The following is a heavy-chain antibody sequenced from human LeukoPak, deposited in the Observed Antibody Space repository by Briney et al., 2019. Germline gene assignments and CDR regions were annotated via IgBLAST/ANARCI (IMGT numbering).Heavy chain of an antibody. CDR3: ARRRYGVSYYDY. CDR1: GGSISSSSYY. Sequence: PSETLSLTCTVSGGSISSSSYYWGWIRQPPGKGLEWIGSIYYSGSTYYNPSRKIRVTISVDTSKHQFSLKLSSVTAADTAVYYCARRRYGVSYYDYWGQGTLVTVSS. J-gene: IGHJ4*02. CDR2: IYYSGST. V-gene: IGHV4-39*01. D-gene: IGHD3-3*01.